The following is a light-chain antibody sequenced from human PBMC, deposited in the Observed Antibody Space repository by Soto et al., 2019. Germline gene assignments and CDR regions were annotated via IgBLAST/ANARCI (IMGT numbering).Light chain of an antibody. V-gene: IGLV3-9*01. CDR3: HVWDSSTAV. Sequence: SYELTQPLSVSVPLGQTASITCGGNNIGTRNVHWYKQKPGQAPVLVVYRDSNRPSGIPERFSGSNSGNTATLTISRAQAGDEADYYCHVWDSSTAVFGGGTKVTVL. CDR2: RDS. CDR1: NIGTRN. J-gene: IGLJ3*02.